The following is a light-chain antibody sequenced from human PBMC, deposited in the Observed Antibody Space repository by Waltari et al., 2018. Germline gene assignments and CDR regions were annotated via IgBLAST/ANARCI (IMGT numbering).Light chain of an antibody. Sequence: DIQMTQSPSSLSASVGDSVTITCRASQGISNSLAWFQQKPGKVPNLLIYRASTLESGVPSRFSGRGSGTEFTLTIRSLQPEDVATYYCQKYNGDPPWTFGQGTKVEIK. CDR1: QGISNS. CDR3: QKYNGDPPWT. J-gene: IGKJ1*01. V-gene: IGKV1-27*01. CDR2: RAS.